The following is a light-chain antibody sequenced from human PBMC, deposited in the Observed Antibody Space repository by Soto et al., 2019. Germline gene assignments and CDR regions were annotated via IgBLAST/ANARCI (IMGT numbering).Light chain of an antibody. CDR1: QSLRGW. Sequence: DIQMTQSPCTLSASVGDGSTITCRASQSLRGWLAWYQQRPGKAPKALIYDASTLASGVPSRFNGSGSGTEFTLTISSLQPDDFATYYCQQYITYSTFGQGTRLEIK. CDR2: DAS. CDR3: QQYITYST. V-gene: IGKV1-5*01. J-gene: IGKJ5*01.